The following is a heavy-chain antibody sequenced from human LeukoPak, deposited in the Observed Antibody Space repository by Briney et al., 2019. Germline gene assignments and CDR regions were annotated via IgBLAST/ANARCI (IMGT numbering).Heavy chain of an antibody. D-gene: IGHD2-2*01. Sequence: ASVKVSCKASGYTFTSYAMNWVRQAPGQELEWMGWINTNTGNPTYAQGFTGRFVFSLDTSVSTAYLQICSLKAEDTAVYYCARAPEYCSSTSCYDGYFDYRGQGTLVTVSS. V-gene: IGHV7-4-1*01. CDR3: ARAPEYCSSTSCYDGYFDY. CDR1: GYTFTSYA. J-gene: IGHJ4*02. CDR2: INTNTGNP.